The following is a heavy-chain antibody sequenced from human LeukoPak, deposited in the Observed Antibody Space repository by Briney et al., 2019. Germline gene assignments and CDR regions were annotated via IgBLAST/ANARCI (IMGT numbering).Heavy chain of an antibody. CDR2: INLGDSDT. Sequence: GESLKTSCKGPGYSFTSYWSGWARQMPGKGLEWMGIINLGDSDTRHSPSFQGQVTISADKSISTAYLQWSSLKASDTAMYYCARQTGYSGYDRWGYWGQGTLVTVSS. D-gene: IGHD5-12*01. CDR1: GYSFTSYW. CDR3: ARQTGYSGYDRWGY. V-gene: IGHV5-51*01. J-gene: IGHJ4*02.